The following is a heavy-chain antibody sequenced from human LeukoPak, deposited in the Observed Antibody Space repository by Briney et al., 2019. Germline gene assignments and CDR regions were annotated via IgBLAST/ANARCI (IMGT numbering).Heavy chain of an antibody. D-gene: IGHD3-10*01. Sequence: PSETLSLTCAVSGYSISSGYYWGWIRQPPGKGLEWIGSIYHSGSTYYNPSLKSRVTISVDTSKNQFSLKLSSVTAADTAVYYCARDYYYYGSGSYNYYYYGMDVWGKGTTVTVSS. CDR2: IYHSGST. CDR1: GYSISSGYY. V-gene: IGHV4-38-2*02. J-gene: IGHJ6*04. CDR3: ARDYYYYGSGSYNYYYYGMDV.